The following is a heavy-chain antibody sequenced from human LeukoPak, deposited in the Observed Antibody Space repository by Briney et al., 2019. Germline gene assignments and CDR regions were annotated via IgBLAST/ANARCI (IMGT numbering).Heavy chain of an antibody. J-gene: IGHJ4*02. CDR3: ARESYRGALFGELTFDY. Sequence: SETLSLTCAVSGYSISSGYYWGWIRQPTGKALEWIGRIYHSGSTYYNRSLKRRVTISGDTSKNQFSLKLSSVTAADPAVYYCARESYRGALFGELTFDYWGQGTLVTVSS. D-gene: IGHD3-10*02. CDR2: IYHSGST. V-gene: IGHV4-38-2*02. CDR1: GYSISSGYY.